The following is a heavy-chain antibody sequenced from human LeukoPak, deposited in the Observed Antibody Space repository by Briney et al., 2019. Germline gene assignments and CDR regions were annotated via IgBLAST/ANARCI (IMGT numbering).Heavy chain of an antibody. Sequence: PGGSLRLSCAASGFTFSGSAMHWVRQASGKGLEWVGRIRSKANSYATAYAASVKGRFTISRDDSKNTAYLQMNSLKTEDTAVYYCTRREYYYDSSGYRLFDYWGQGTLVTVSS. J-gene: IGHJ4*02. CDR2: IRSKANSYAT. D-gene: IGHD3-22*01. V-gene: IGHV3-73*01. CDR1: GFTFSGSA. CDR3: TRREYYYDSSGYRLFDY.